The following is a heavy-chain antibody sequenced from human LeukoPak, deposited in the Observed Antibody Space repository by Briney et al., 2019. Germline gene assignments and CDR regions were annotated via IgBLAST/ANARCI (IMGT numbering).Heavy chain of an antibody. CDR1: GFTVSSNY. CDR3: AREGYGDYVWGAHDY. J-gene: IGHJ4*02. D-gene: IGHD4-17*01. Sequence: PGGSLRLSCAASGFTVSSNYMSWVRQAPGKGLEWVSVIYSGGSTCYADSVKGRFTISRDNSKNTLYLQMNSLRAEDTAVYYCAREGYGDYVWGAHDYWGQGTLVTVSS. CDR2: IYSGGST. V-gene: IGHV3-66*01.